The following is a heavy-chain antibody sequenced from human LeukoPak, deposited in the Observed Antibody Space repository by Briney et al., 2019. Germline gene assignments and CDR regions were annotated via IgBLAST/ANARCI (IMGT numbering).Heavy chain of an antibody. D-gene: IGHD3-22*01. CDR3: ASEYYYDSSGYSPWPFDY. V-gene: IGHV3-21*01. Sequence: GGSLRLSCAASGFTFSSYSMNWVRQAPGKGLEWVSSISSSSSYIFYADSVKGRFTISRDNAKNSLYLQMNSLRAEDTAVYYCASEYYYDSSGYSPWPFDYWGQGTLVTVSS. CDR1: GFTFSSYS. J-gene: IGHJ4*02. CDR2: ISSSSSYI.